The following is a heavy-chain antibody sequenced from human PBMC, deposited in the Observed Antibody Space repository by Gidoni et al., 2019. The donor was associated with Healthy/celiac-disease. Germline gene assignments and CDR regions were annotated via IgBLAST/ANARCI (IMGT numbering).Heavy chain of an antibody. D-gene: IGHD1-20*01. Sequence: QVQLVQSGTEMKKPGASVKVSCKASGYTFTIYGFSWVRQAPGQGLEWMGWISAYNGDTNYAHKLQGRVTMTTDTSTSTVYMELRSLRSDDTAVYYCARDGALNWNDEGSFDYWGQGTLVTVSS. CDR2: ISAYNGDT. V-gene: IGHV1-18*01. J-gene: IGHJ4*02. CDR1: GYTFTIYG. CDR3: ARDGALNWNDEGSFDY.